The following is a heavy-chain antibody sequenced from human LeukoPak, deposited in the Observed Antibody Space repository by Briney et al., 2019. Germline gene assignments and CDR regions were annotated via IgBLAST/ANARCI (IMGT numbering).Heavy chain of an antibody. CDR2: ITGSTKYI. CDR1: GFTFNTYT. V-gene: IGHV3-21*06. J-gene: IGHJ5*02. Sequence: GGSLRLSCAASGFTFNTYTMNWVRQAPGKGLEWVSAITGSTKYIPSNIYYADAVQGRFTISRDDAKNLVYLQMNSLRAEDTTVYYCARLHGHGFDPWGQGTLVTVSS. CDR3: ARLHGHGFDP. D-gene: IGHD2-8*01.